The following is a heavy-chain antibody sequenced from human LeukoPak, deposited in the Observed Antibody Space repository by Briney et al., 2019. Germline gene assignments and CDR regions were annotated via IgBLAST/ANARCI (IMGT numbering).Heavy chain of an antibody. Sequence: SVKVSCKPSGGTFNSYAISWVRQAPGQGLEWMGGITAIFRTTNYAQKFQGRVTITADESMSTIYMELSSLRSGDTAVYYCARHSGYHSTMYLDYWGQGTLVTVSS. V-gene: IGHV1-69*13. CDR1: GGTFNSYA. CDR3: ARHSGYHSTMYLDY. CDR2: ITAIFRTT. J-gene: IGHJ4*02. D-gene: IGHD3-22*01.